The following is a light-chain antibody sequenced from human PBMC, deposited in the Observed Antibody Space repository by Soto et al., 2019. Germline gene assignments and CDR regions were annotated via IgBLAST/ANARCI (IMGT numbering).Light chain of an antibody. CDR2: AAS. V-gene: IGKV1-8*01. CDR1: QGISSY. CDR3: HQLNNYPLT. J-gene: IGKJ4*01. Sequence: AIRMTQSPSSFSASTGDRVTITCRASQGISSYLAWYQQKPGKAPNLLIYAASTLQSGVPSRFSSSGSGTDFTLTISSLQPEDFATYYCHQLNNYPLTFGGGTKVEIK.